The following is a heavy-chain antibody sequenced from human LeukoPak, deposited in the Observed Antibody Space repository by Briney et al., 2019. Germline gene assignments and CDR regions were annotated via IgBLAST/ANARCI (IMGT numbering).Heavy chain of an antibody. CDR1: GFTFSTYT. CDR2: ISSSSDAT. D-gene: IGHD5-12*01. CDR3: ARAMRSGYDY. Sequence: PGGSLRLSCAASGFTFSTYTMNWVRQAPGKGLEWVSYISSSSDATHYADSVKGRFTISRDNAKNSLYLEMNSLRDEDTAVYYCARAMRSGYDYWGQGTLVTVSA. J-gene: IGHJ4*02. V-gene: IGHV3-48*02.